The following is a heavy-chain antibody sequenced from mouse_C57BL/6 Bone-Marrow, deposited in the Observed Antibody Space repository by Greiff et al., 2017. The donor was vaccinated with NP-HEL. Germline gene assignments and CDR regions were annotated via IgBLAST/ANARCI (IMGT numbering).Heavy chain of an antibody. D-gene: IGHD1-1*01. CDR2: IYPGNSDT. V-gene: IGHV1-5*01. J-gene: IGHJ1*03. CDR1: GYTFTSYW. Sequence: EVQLQQSGTVLARPGASVKMSCKTSGYTFTSYWMHWVKQRPGQGLEWIGAIYPGNSDTSYNQKFKGKAKLTAVTSASTAYMELSSLTNEDSAVYYCTGQPYYYGSSYVGWYFDVWGTGTTVTVSS. CDR3: TGQPYYYGSSYVGWYFDV.